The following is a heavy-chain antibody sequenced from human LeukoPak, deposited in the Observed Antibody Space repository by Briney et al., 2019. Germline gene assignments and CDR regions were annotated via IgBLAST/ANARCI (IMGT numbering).Heavy chain of an antibody. CDR2: VYHSGST. V-gene: IGHV4-4*02. CDR1: GGSISSSNW. CDR3: AGGDYSSSFDF. Sequence: KPSGTLSLTCAVSGGSISSSNWWSWVRQPPGEGLEWIGEVYHSGSTNNNPSLKSRVTISIDKSKHQFSLKLTSVTAADTAVYYCAGGDYSSSFDFWGQGTMVTVSS. D-gene: IGHD6-13*01. J-gene: IGHJ3*01.